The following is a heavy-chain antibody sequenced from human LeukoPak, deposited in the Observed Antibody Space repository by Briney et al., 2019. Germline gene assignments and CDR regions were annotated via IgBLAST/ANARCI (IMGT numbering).Heavy chain of an antibody. CDR1: GFTFGDYA. D-gene: IGHD3-22*01. V-gene: IGHV3-49*03. CDR2: IRSKAYGGTT. CDR3: TRDRPYYDSSGYYVGGFDY. Sequence: GGSLRLSCTASGFTFGDYAMSWFRQAPGRGLEWVGFIRSKAYGGTTEYAASVKGRFTISRDDSKSIAYLQMNSLKTEDTAVYYCTRDRPYYDSSGYYVGGFDYWGQGTLVTVPS. J-gene: IGHJ4*02.